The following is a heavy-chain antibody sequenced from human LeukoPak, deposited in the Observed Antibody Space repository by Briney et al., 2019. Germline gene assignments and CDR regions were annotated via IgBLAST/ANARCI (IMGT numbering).Heavy chain of an antibody. J-gene: IGHJ5*02. CDR1: GFTFSSYA. CDR2: FSGSGGST. Sequence: GGPLRLSCAARGFTFSSYAVIWVPRAPGKGVEGVSDFSGSGGSTYYADSVKGRFTISRDNSKNTLYLEMNSLRAEDTAVYYCAKDLAEQQLVPNWFDPWGQGTLVTVSS. CDR3: AKDLAEQQLVPNWFDP. V-gene: IGHV3-23*01. D-gene: IGHD6-13*01.